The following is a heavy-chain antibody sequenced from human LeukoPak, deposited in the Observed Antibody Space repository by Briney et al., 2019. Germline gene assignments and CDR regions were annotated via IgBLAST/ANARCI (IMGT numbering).Heavy chain of an antibody. Sequence: SETLSLTCTVSGGSISSYYWSWIRQPPGKGLEWIVYIYYSGSTNYNPSLKSRVTISVDTSKNQFSLKLSSVTAADTAVYYCASFWRDAFDIWGQGTMVTVSS. CDR2: IYYSGST. CDR3: ASFWRDAFDI. J-gene: IGHJ3*02. V-gene: IGHV4-59*08. D-gene: IGHD3-3*01. CDR1: GGSISSYY.